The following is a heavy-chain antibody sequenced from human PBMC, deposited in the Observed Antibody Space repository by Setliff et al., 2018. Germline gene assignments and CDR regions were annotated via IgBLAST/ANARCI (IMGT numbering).Heavy chain of an antibody. Sequence: PSETLSLTCTVSGGSISSSSYYWSWIRQPPGKGLEWIGEINHSGSTNYNPSLKSRVTISVDTSKNQFSLKLSSVTAADTAVYYCARHVLGYSSSYNWFDPWGQGTLVTVSS. CDR2: INHSGST. CDR1: GGSISSSSYY. V-gene: IGHV4-39*01. J-gene: IGHJ5*02. CDR3: ARHVLGYSSSYNWFDP. D-gene: IGHD6-6*01.